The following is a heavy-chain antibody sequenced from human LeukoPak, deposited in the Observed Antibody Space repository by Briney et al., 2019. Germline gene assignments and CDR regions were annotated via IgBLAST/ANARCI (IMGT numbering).Heavy chain of an antibody. CDR1: GYTFTSYG. Sequence: GASVKVSCKASGYTFTSYGISWVRQAPGQGLEWMGWISAYNGNTNYAQKLQGRVTMTRDTSISTAYMELSRLRSDDTAVYYCARDIDRVAGGDYWGQGTLVTVSS. J-gene: IGHJ4*02. V-gene: IGHV1-18*01. CDR2: ISAYNGNT. CDR3: ARDIDRVAGGDY. D-gene: IGHD2-15*01.